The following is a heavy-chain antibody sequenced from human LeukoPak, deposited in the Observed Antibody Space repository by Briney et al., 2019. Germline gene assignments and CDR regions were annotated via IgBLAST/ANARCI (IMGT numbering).Heavy chain of an antibody. CDR2: IRSKANSYAT. CDR1: GFTFSGSA. D-gene: IGHD5-18*01. Sequence: PGGSLRLSCAASGFTFSGSAMHWVRQASGKGLEWVGRIRSKANSYATAYAASVKGRFTVSRDDSKNTAYLQMNSLRAEDTAVYYCARGGYSSGYPVYYYGLGDWGQGTTVTFSS. CDR3: ARGGYSSGYPVYYYGLGD. V-gene: IGHV3-73*01. J-gene: IGHJ6*02.